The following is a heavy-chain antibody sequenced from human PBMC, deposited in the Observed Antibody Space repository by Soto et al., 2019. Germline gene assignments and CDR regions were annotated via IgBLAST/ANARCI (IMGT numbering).Heavy chain of an antibody. CDR1: GFIFSSFS. V-gene: IGHV3-48*02. CDR2: IRSDSNHI. CDR3: ARDLAYAFDY. Sequence: LRLSCAASGFIFSSFSMNWIRQTPGKGLEWLSYIRSDSNHIGYADSVRGRFTISSDIAKNSLFLQMSSLRDEDAAVYYCARDLAYAFDYWGQGTLVTVSS. D-gene: IGHD3-16*01. J-gene: IGHJ4*02.